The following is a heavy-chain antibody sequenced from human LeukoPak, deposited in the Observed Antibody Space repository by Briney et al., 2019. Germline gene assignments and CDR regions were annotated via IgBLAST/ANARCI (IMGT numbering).Heavy chain of an antibody. CDR2: ITAYSGDR. CDR3: ARDHGSRNWNYPLDYYGMDV. Sequence: ASVKVSCKASGYSFTSYGISWVRQAPGQGLEWMGWITAYSGDRNYAQKLQGRVTMTTDTSTSTAYMELRSLRSDDTAVYYCARDHGSRNWNYPLDYYGMDVWGQGTTVTVSS. D-gene: IGHD1-7*01. CDR1: GYSFTSYG. J-gene: IGHJ6*02. V-gene: IGHV1-18*01.